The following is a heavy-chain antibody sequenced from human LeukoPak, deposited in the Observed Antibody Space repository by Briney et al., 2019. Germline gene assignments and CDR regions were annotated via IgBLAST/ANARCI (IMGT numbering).Heavy chain of an antibody. V-gene: IGHV3-33*01. D-gene: IGHD3-10*01. J-gene: IGHJ6*04. CDR2: IWYDGSNK. CDR1: GFTFSSYG. Sequence: GRSLRLSCAASGFTFSSYGMHWVRQAPGKGLEWVAVIWYDGSNKYYADSVKGRFTISRDNSKNTLYLQMNSLRAEDTAVYYCARFYGSGSYYPTYGMDVWGKGTTATVSS. CDR3: ARFYGSGSYYPTYGMDV.